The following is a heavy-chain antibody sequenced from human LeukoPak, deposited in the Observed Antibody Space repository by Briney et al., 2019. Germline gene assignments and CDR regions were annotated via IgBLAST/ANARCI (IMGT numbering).Heavy chain of an antibody. J-gene: IGHJ4*02. CDR3: AKDRSPFYYYGSGSYEGRPDY. CDR2: ISSSSSTI. V-gene: IGHV3-48*01. CDR1: GFTFSSYG. Sequence: GGTLRLSCAASGFTFSSYGMSWVRQAPGKGLEWVSYISSSSSTIYYADSVKGRFTISRDNAKNSLYLQMNSLRAEDTAVYYCAKDRSPFYYYGSGSYEGRPDYWGQGTLVTVSS. D-gene: IGHD3-10*01.